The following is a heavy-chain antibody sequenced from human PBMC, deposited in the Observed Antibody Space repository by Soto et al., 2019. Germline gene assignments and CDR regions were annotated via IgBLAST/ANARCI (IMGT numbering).Heavy chain of an antibody. CDR1: GFTFSDYY. V-gene: IGHV3-11*06. Sequence: QVQLEESGGGWVKPGGSLRLSCAASGFTFSDYYMSWIRQAPGKGLEWIAYSSNSGTFTKYADSVKGRFSISRDNAKNSLYLQINNLSGEDTATYFCARSGDNYNLLDYWGQGTPVTVSS. D-gene: IGHD1-1*01. CDR3: ARSGDNYNLLDY. J-gene: IGHJ4*02. CDR2: SSNSGTFT.